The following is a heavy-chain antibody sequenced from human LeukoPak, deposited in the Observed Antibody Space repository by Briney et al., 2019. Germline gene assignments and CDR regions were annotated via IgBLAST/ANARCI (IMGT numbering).Heavy chain of an antibody. V-gene: IGHV4-4*07. J-gene: IGHJ4*02. CDR1: GPSITNYY. CDR2: IDTTGST. D-gene: IGHD1/OR15-1a*01. Sequence: SETLSLTCAVSGPSITNYYFSWIRQSAGKGLEWIGHIDTTGSTRYNPSLKSRVTMSGDTSKNQISLKMTSVTAADTAMYYCARAPRNGWNTFDYWGQGTLVTVSS. CDR3: ARAPRNGWNTFDY.